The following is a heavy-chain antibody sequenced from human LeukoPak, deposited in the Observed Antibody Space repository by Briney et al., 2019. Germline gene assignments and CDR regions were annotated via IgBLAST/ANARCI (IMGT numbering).Heavy chain of an antibody. CDR2: IYYSGST. J-gene: IGHJ5*02. D-gene: IGHD2-15*01. V-gene: IGHV4-31*03. CDR3: ARGSGLATSSPWFDP. CDR1: GGSISSGGYY. Sequence: PSQTLSLTCTVSGGSISSGGYYWSWIRKHPGKGLEWIGYIYYSGSTYYNPSLKSRVTISVDTSKNQFSLKLSSVTAADTAVYYCARGSGLATSSPWFDPWGQGTLVTVSS.